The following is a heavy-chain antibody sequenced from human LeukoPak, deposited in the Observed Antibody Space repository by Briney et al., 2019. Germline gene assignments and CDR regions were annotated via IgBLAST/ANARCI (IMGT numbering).Heavy chain of an antibody. CDR1: GGSISSYY. CDR2: IYYSGST. V-gene: IGHV4-59*01. CDR3: ARLHRGEEAFDI. J-gene: IGHJ3*02. Sequence: SETLSLTCTVSGGSISSYYWSWIRHSPGKGLEWIGYIYYSGSTNYNPSLKSRVTISVDTSKNQFSLKLSSVTTADTAVYYCARLHRGEEAFDIWGQGTMVTVSS.